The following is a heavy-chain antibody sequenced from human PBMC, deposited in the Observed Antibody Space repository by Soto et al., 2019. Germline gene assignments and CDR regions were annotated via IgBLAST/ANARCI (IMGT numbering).Heavy chain of an antibody. D-gene: IGHD2-21*01. Sequence: GESLKISCAASGFTFSTYAMSWVRQAPGKGLEWVSAISDSGGRTYYADSVQGRFTISRDNSKNTLFLQMSSLRAEDTAIYYCATRTYSGALHGHADVDVCGQGTTVTVSS. V-gene: IGHV3-23*01. CDR1: GFTFSTYA. CDR2: ISDSGGRT. J-gene: IGHJ6*02. CDR3: ATRTYSGALHGHADVDV.